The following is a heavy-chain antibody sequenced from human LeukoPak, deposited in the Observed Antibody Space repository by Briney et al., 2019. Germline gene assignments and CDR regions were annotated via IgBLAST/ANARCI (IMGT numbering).Heavy chain of an antibody. V-gene: IGHV4-59*01. CDR3: ARGSGRESLDY. D-gene: IGHD3-10*01. J-gene: IGHJ4*02. CDR2: IYYSGST. Sequence: SETLSLTCTVSGGSISSYYWSWIRQPPGKGLEWIGYIYYSGSTNYNPSLKSRVTISVDTSKNQFSLKLSSVTAAGTAVYYCARGSGRESLDYWGQGTLVTVSS. CDR1: GGSISSYY.